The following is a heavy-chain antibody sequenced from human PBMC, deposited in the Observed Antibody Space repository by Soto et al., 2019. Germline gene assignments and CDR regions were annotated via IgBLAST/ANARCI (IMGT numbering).Heavy chain of an antibody. D-gene: IGHD2-21*02. V-gene: IGHV1-46*01. Sequence: QVQLMQSGAEVKKPGASVKVSCKASGDTFTDYYIHWVRQAPGQGLEWMGPVNPSGAHTTYAQHFLGRVTMTRDTSTSTLYMELTRLTSAEPAVYYCARGGNVVVVTAALDYWGQGTLVTVSS. CDR1: GDTFTDYY. CDR3: ARGGNVVVVTAALDY. CDR2: VNPSGAHT. J-gene: IGHJ4*02.